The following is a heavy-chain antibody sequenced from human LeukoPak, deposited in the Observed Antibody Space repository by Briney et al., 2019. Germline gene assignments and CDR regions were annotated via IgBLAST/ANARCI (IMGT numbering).Heavy chain of an antibody. D-gene: IGHD1-26*01. CDR2: LYYSGST. CDR1: GGSISSYY. CDR3: ARGIVGPTYCDY. J-gene: IGHJ4*02. V-gene: IGHV4-59*12. Sequence: SETLSLTCSVSGGSISSYYSSWIRQPPGKGLEWIGYLYYSGSTNSNPSLKSRVTMSVDTSKNQFSLKLSSVTAADTAVYYCARGIVGPTYCDYWGQGTLVTVSS.